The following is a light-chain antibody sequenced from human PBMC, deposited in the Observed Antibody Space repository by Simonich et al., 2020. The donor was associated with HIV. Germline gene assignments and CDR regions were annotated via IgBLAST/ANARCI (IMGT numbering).Light chain of an antibody. CDR3: QTWGTGIRV. J-gene: IGLJ2*01. CDR1: SGHSSYA. Sequence: QLVLTQSPFASASLGAPVKLPGTLSSGHSSYAIAWHQLKPEKGPRYLMKLNSDGSHSKGDGIPDRFSGSSSGAERYLTISSLQSEDEADYYCQTWGTGIRVFGGGTKLTVL. CDR2: LNSDGSH. V-gene: IGLV4-69*01.